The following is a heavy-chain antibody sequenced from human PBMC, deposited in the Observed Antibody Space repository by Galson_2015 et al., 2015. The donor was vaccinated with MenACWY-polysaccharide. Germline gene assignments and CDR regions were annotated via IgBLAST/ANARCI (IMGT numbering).Heavy chain of an antibody. D-gene: IGHD2-2*01. Sequence: SLRLSCAASGSRFSNSGMHWVRQAPGKGLEWVAVIQYDGSNKVYADSVKGRFTISRDNSKNTVFLEMNTLGVEDTAVHYCAREGSRIVSHAFDIWGQGTMVTVSS. CDR1: GSRFSNSG. J-gene: IGHJ3*02. CDR2: IQYDGSNK. V-gene: IGHV3-33*01. CDR3: AREGSRIVSHAFDI.